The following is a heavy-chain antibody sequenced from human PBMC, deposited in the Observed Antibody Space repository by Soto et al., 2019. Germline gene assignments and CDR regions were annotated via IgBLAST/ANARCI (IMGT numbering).Heavy chain of an antibody. CDR2: ISSSSSYI. Sequence: GGSLRLSCAASGFTFSSYSMNWVRQAPGKGLEWVSSISSSSSYIYYADSVKGRFTISRDNAKNSLYLQMNSLRAEDTAVYYWARDLSARLWDNWFDPRGQGTLVTVSS. V-gene: IGHV3-21*01. CDR1: GFTFSSYS. CDR3: ARDLSARLWDNWFDP. D-gene: IGHD6-6*01. J-gene: IGHJ5*02.